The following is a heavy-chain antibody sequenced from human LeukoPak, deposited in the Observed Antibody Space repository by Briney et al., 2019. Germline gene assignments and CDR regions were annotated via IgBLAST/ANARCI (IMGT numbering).Heavy chain of an antibody. CDR2: ISGYNGNT. CDR3: ATGVVIRDAFDI. Sequence: ASVKVSCKASGYTFTSYGISWVRQAPGQGLEWMGWISGYNGNTNNAQKLQGRVTMTTDTSTSTAYMELRSLRSDDTAVYYCATGVVIRDAFDIWGQGTMVTVSS. V-gene: IGHV1-18*01. CDR1: GYTFTSYG. J-gene: IGHJ3*02. D-gene: IGHD3-3*01.